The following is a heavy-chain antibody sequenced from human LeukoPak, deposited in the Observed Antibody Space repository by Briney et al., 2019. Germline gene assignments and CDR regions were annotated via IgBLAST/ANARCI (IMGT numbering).Heavy chain of an antibody. J-gene: IGHJ4*02. Sequence: PGGSLRLSCAASGFTFSSYGMHWVRQAPGKGLEWVAVISYDGSNKYYADSVKGRFTISRDNSKNTLYLQMNSLRAEDTAVYYCAKDLNLLFGFDYWGQGTLVTVSS. CDR1: GFTFSSYG. D-gene: IGHD3-10*01. V-gene: IGHV3-30*18. CDR2: ISYDGSNK. CDR3: AKDLNLLFGFDY.